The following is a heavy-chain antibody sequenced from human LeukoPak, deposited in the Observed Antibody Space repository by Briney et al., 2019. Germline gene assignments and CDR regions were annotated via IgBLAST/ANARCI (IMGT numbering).Heavy chain of an antibody. CDR2: ITLSRTTI. J-gene: IGHJ4*02. V-gene: IGHV3-48*01. D-gene: IGHD6-13*01. Sequence: GGSLRLSCAASGFTFSTYWVTWVRQAPGKGLEGISYITLSRTTIYYADSVKGRFTISRDNAKNSLYLQMNSLRAEDTAMYFCARETPYSSSWTDFDYWGQGTLVTVSS. CDR1: GFTFSTYW. CDR3: ARETPYSSSWTDFDY.